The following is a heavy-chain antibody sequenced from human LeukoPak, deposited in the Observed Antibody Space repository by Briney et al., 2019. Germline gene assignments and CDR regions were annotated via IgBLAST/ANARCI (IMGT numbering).Heavy chain of an antibody. V-gene: IGHV3-53*04. CDR3: ARKSRLLGDN. J-gene: IGHJ1*01. CDR1: GLTDRSKY. Sequence: GGSLRVSCAASGLTDRSKYMSWVRQAPGKGLEWVSVIYRGGSTYYADSVKGRFTISRHNSKNTLYLQMNSLRAEDTAMYYCARKSRLLGDNWGQGALVTVSS. CDR2: IYRGGST. D-gene: IGHD3-16*01.